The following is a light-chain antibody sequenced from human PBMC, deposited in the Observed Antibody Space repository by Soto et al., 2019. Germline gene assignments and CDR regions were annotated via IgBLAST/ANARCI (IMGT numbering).Light chain of an antibody. CDR2: WAS. Sequence: DIVMTQSPDSLAVSLGERATINCKSSQSVLYSSNNKNYLAWYQQRPGQPPKLLIYWASTRESGVPDRFSGSGSGTDFTLTTTSLQAEDVAVYYCQQYESTPPTFGQGTKLETK. V-gene: IGKV4-1*01. J-gene: IGKJ2*01. CDR3: QQYESTPPT. CDR1: QSVLYSSNNKNY.